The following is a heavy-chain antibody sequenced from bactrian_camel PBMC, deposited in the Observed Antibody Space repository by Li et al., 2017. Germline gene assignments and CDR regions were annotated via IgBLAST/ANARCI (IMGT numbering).Heavy chain of an antibody. D-gene: IGHD1*01. V-gene: IGHV3S55*01. CDR3: AADSRWVCYSASWSEYHY. Sequence: HVQLVESGGNSVQAGGSLRLSCEGSGRTYVKWCMGWFREVPGKEREAIATIDSSGITAYADSLEGRFTISKDNDKNILYLQMNSLKPEDTAMYYCAADSRWVCYSASWSEYHYWGQGTQVTVS. J-gene: IGHJ4*01. CDR1: GRTYVKWC. CDR2: IDSSGIT.